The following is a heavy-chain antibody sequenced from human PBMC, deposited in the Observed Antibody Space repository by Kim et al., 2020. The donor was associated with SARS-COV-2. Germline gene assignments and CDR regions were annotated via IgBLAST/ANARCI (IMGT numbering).Heavy chain of an antibody. CDR3: ASERGDTAMVDYYYYGMDV. D-gene: IGHD5-18*01. Sequence: SETLSLTCAVYGGSFSGYYWSWIRQPPGKGLEWIGEINHSGSTNYNPSLKSRVTISVDTSKNQFSLKLSSVTAADTAVYYCASERGDTAMVDYYYYGMDVWGQGTTVTVSS. V-gene: IGHV4-34*01. CDR1: GGSFSGYY. CDR2: INHSGST. J-gene: IGHJ6*02.